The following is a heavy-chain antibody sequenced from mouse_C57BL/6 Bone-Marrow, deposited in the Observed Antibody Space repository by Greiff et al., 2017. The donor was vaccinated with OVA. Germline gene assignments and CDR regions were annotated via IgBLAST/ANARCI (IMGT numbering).Heavy chain of an antibody. CDR1: GYTFTSYW. V-gene: IGHV1-55*01. D-gene: IGHD1-1*01. Sequence: VQLQQPGAELVRPGSSVKLSCKASGYTFTSYWITWVKQRPGQGLEWIGDIYPGSGSTNYNEKFKSKATLTVDTSSSTAYMQLSSLTSEDSAVYYCARETGLLRWWYFDVWGTGTTVTVSS. CDR2: IYPGSGST. CDR3: ARETGLLRWWYFDV. J-gene: IGHJ1*03.